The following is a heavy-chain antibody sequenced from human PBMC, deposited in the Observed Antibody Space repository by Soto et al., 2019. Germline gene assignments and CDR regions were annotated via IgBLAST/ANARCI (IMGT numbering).Heavy chain of an antibody. Sequence: PSETLSLTCTVSGGSISSYYWSWIRQSPGKGLEWIGYIHYSGSTKSNPSLKSRVTISVDTSRNQVSLKLSSVTAADSAVYFCARARYQLLPPYSYGMDVWGQGPTVTVSS. V-gene: IGHV4-59*01. CDR2: IHYSGST. D-gene: IGHD2-2*01. J-gene: IGHJ6*02. CDR3: ARARYQLLPPYSYGMDV. CDR1: GGSISSYY.